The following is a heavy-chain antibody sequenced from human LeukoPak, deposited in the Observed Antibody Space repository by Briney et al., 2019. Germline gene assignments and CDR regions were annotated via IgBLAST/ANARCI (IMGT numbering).Heavy chain of an antibody. V-gene: IGHV3-7*01. CDR2: IKQHGSEK. CDR3: ARDGYNEGGWFDP. D-gene: IGHD5-24*01. J-gene: IGHJ5*02. CDR1: GFTFSSYW. Sequence: GGSLRLSCAASGFTFSSYWMSWVRQAPGKGLEWVANIKQHGSEKYYVDSVSGRFTISRDNAKNSLYLQMNSLRVEDTAVYYCARDGYNEGGWFDPWGQGTLVTVSS.